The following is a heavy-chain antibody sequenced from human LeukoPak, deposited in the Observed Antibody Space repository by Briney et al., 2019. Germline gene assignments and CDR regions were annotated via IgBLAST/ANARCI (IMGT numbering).Heavy chain of an antibody. V-gene: IGHV3-7*01. D-gene: IGHD2-15*01. Sequence: PGGSLRLSCAASGFTFSSYWMSWVRQAPGKGLEWVGNIQPDGSKGYPVDSVKGRFTISRDNSKNTLYLQMNSLRAEDTAVYYCIVVVVAATGDYWGQGTLVTVSS. CDR3: IVVVVAATGDY. J-gene: IGHJ4*02. CDR1: GFTFSSYW. CDR2: IQPDGSKG.